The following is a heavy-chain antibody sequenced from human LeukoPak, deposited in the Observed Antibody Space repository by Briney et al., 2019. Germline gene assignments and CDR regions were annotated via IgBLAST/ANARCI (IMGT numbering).Heavy chain of an antibody. V-gene: IGHV3-33*01. CDR1: GFTFSSYG. CDR3: ARALGITIFGMDV. Sequence: GRSLRLSCAASGFTFSSYGMHWVRQAPGKGLEWVAVIWYDGSNKYYADSVKGRFTISRDNSKNTLYLQMNSLRAEDTAVYYCARALGITIFGMDVWGQGTTVTVSS. D-gene: IGHD3-9*01. J-gene: IGHJ6*02. CDR2: IWYDGSNK.